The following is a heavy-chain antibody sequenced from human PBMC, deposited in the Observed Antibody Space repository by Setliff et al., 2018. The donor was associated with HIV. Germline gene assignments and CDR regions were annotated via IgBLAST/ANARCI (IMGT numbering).Heavy chain of an antibody. CDR3: ARDPPGYGDSKDY. D-gene: IGHD4-17*01. V-gene: IGHV4-61*01. CDR2: IHYSGST. J-gene: IGHJ4*02. Sequence: SETLSLTCTVSGGSVSSDSYHWTWIRQPPGKGLEWIGHIHYSGSTTYNPSLRSRVTISIDTSKNQFSLNLRSVTAADTAVYYCARDPPGYGDSKDYWGQGKLVTVSS. CDR1: GGSVSSDSYH.